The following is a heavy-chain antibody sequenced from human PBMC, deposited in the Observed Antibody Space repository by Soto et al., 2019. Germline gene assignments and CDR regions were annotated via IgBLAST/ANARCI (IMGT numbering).Heavy chain of an antibody. Sequence: PGGSLRLSCAASGFTFSSYAMHWVRQAPGKGLEWVAVISYDGSNKYYADSVKGRFTISRDNSKNTLYLQMNSLRAEDTAVYYCAREGGYYDSSGYSYYYYYGMDVWGQGTTVTV. V-gene: IGHV3-30-3*01. D-gene: IGHD3-22*01. CDR3: AREGGYYDSSGYSYYYYYGMDV. CDR2: ISYDGSNK. CDR1: GFTFSSYA. J-gene: IGHJ6*02.